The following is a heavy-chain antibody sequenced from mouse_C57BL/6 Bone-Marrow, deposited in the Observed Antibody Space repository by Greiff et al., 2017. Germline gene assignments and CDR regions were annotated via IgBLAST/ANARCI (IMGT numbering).Heavy chain of an antibody. J-gene: IGHJ3*01. D-gene: IGHD2-2*01. V-gene: IGHV1-42*01. Sequence: EVQLQQSGPELVKPGASVKISCKASGYSFTGYYMNWVQQSPEKSLEWIGEINPSTGGTTYTQKFKAKATLTVDNSSSTAYMQLKSLTTEDTAVYYSERGLWLRRRGLAYWGQGTLVTVSA. CDR1: GYSFTGYY. CDR3: ERGLWLRRRGLAY. CDR2: INPSTGGT.